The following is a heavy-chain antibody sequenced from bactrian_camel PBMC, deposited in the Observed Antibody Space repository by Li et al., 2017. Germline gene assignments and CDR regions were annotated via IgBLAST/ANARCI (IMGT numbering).Heavy chain of an antibody. D-gene: IGHD5*01. V-gene: IGHV3S53*01. Sequence: HVQLVELGGGSVQAGGSLKLSCPLSERIYSSCAMGWYRQTPGRERELLERELVASINTDAFTLYADSVKGRFTISHDAAKNTYLQMNNLKPEDTAMYYCAATGMMMTIRGCLTQGTQVTVS. CDR2: INTDAFT. J-gene: IGHJ4*01. CDR1: ERIYSSCA.